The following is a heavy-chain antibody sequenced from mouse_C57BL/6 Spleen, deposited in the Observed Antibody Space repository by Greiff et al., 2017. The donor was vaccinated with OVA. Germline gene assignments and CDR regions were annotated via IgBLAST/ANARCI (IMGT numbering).Heavy chain of an antibody. J-gene: IGHJ2*01. CDR2: IYPGDGDT. V-gene: IGHV1-82*01. CDR3: ASRTGALYFDY. CDR1: GYAFSSSW. Sequence: QVQLQQSGPELVKPGASVKISCKASGYAFSSSWMNWVKQRPGKGLEWIGRIYPGDGDTNYNGKFKGKATLTADKSSSTAYMQLSSLTSEDSAVYFCASRTGALYFDYWGQGTTLTVSS. D-gene: IGHD4-1*01.